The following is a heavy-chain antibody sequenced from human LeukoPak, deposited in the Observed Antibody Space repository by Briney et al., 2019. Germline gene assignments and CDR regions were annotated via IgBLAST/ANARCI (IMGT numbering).Heavy chain of an antibody. Sequence: GGSLRLSCVGSGFTFSNYAMTWVRQAPGKGLEWVSALRNSGSSPYYADSVKGRFTISRDNSKNALYLQMNSLRAEDTAVYYCAKDPWCSSTSCQNWFDPWGQGTLVTVSS. J-gene: IGHJ5*02. CDR1: GFTFSNYA. CDR2: LRNSGSSP. V-gene: IGHV3-23*01. CDR3: AKDPWCSSTSCQNWFDP. D-gene: IGHD2-2*01.